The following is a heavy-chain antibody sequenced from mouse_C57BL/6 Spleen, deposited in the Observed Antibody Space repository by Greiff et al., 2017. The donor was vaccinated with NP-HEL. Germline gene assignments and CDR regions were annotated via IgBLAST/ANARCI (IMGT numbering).Heavy chain of an antibody. J-gene: IGHJ3*01. Sequence: ESGPGMVKPSQSLSLTCTVTGYSITSGYDWHWIRHFPGNKLEWMGYISYSGSTNYNPSLKSRISITLDTSKNHFFLKLNSVTTEDTATYYCARGLNYYGISDAWFAYWGQGTLVTVSA. CDR2: ISYSGST. CDR3: ARGLNYYGISDAWFAY. D-gene: IGHD1-1*01. V-gene: IGHV3-1*01. CDR1: GYSITSGYD.